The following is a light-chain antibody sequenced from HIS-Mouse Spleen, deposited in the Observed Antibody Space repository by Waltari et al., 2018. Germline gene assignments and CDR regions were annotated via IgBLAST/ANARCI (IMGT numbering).Light chain of an antibody. V-gene: IGLV2-14*03. CDR1: SSDVGGYNY. CDR2: DVS. Sequence: QSALTQPASVSGSPGQSITISCTGTSSDVGGYNYVSWYQQPPGKAPKLMIYDVSNRPSVVSNRFSGAKSGNTASLTISGLQAEDEADYYCSSYTSSSFNVVFGGGTKLTVL. J-gene: IGLJ2*01. CDR3: SSYTSSSFNVV.